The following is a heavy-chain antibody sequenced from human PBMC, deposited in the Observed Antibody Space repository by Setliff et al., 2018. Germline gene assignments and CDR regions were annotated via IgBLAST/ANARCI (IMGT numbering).Heavy chain of an antibody. CDR2: VSHSGST. J-gene: IGHJ6*02. D-gene: IGHD3-22*01. Sequence: SETLSLTCAVYGGSFSNYYWSWIRQPPGKGREWLGEVSHSGSTNYNPSFKSRVTISVDTPKNQFSLKLTSVTAADTAVYYCARDGDGRGYYWGRRGNSYYHNGMDVWGQGTTVTVSS. CDR1: GGSFSNYY. CDR3: ARDGDGRGYYWGRRGNSYYHNGMDV. V-gene: IGHV4-34*01.